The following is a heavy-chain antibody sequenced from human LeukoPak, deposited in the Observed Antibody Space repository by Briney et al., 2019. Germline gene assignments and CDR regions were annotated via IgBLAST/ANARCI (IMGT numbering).Heavy chain of an antibody. CDR2: IHPSGGST. CDR3: AILHGFCSGGSCYSDFDY. Sequence: GASVKVSCKASGYTFTSYFMHWVRQAPGQGLEWMGIIHPSGGSTSYAQMFQGRVTMTRDTSTSTVYMELSSLRSGDTAVYYCAILHGFCSGGSCYSDFDYWGQGTLVTVSS. J-gene: IGHJ4*02. V-gene: IGHV1-46*01. CDR1: GYTFTSYF. D-gene: IGHD2-15*01.